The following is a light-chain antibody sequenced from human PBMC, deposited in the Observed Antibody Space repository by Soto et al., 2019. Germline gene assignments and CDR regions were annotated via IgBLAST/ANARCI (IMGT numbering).Light chain of an antibody. CDR3: SSYTTIKTVV. CDR1: SSDVGGYNF. J-gene: IGLJ2*01. V-gene: IGLV2-14*01. Sequence: QSALSQPPSASGSPGQSVTISCTGSSSDVGGYNFVSWYQHLPGKAPKLIIFEVSNRPSGISDRFSGFKSANTAYLTISGVQPEDEADYHCSSYTTIKTVVFGGGTKVTVL. CDR2: EVS.